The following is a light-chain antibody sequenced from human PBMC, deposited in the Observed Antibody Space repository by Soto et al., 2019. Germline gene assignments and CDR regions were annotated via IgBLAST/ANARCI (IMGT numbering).Light chain of an antibody. CDR3: QQAYNTPRT. CDR2: ATS. J-gene: IGKJ1*01. CDR1: QSISSH. V-gene: IGKV1-39*01. Sequence: DIQMTQSPSSLSASVGDRVTITCRASQSISSHLKWYQQRPGKAPNLLIYATSNLQSGVPSRFSGSGSGTDFTLTISSLQPEDFATYYCQQAYNTPRTFGQGTKVEIK.